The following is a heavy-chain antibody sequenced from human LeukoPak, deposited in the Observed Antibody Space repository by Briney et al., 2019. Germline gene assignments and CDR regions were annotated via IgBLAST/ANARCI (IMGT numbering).Heavy chain of an antibody. CDR1: GFTFSSYG. J-gene: IGHJ4*02. D-gene: IGHD2-2*02. CDR3: AKIVPAAIQGYFDY. Sequence: PGGSLRLSCAASGFTFSSYGMHWVRQAPGKGLEWVSAISGSGGSTYYADSVKGRFTISRDNSKNTLYLQMNSLRAEDTAVYYCAKIVPAAIQGYFDYWGQGTLVTVSS. V-gene: IGHV3-23*01. CDR2: ISGSGGST.